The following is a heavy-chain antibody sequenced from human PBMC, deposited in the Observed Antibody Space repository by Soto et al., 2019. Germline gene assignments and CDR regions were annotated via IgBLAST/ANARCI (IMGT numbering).Heavy chain of an antibody. CDR1: GGSFSGYY. Sequence: SETLSLTCAVYGGSFSGYYWSWIRQPPGKGLEWIGEINHSGSTNYNPSLKSRVTISVDTSKNQFSLKLSSVTAADTAVYYCARGGSGRFLEGPAYYGMDVWGQRTTVTVSS. V-gene: IGHV4-34*01. D-gene: IGHD3-3*01. J-gene: IGHJ6*02. CDR2: INHSGST. CDR3: ARGGSGRFLEGPAYYGMDV.